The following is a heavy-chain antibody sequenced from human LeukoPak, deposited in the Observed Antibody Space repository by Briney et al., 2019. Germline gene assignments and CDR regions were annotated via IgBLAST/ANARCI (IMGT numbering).Heavy chain of an antibody. J-gene: IGHJ3*02. V-gene: IGHV3-53*01. CDR3: ASPSEDYGDYSDAFDI. CDR2: IYSGGST. Sequence: GGYLRLSCAASGFTVSSNYMSWVRQAPGKGLEWVSVIYSGGSTYYADSVKGRFTISRDNSKNTLYLQMNSLRAEDTAVYYCASPSEDYGDYSDAFDIWGQGTMVTVSS. CDR1: GFTVSSNY. D-gene: IGHD4-17*01.